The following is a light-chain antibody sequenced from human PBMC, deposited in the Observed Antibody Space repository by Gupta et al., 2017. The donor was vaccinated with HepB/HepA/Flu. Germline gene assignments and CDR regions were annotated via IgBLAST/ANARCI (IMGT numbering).Light chain of an antibody. V-gene: IGKV4-1*01. J-gene: IGKJ4*01. CDR1: QSVLYSSNNKNY. Sequence: DIVMTQSPDTLPVSLCERATLNCKSSQSVLYSSNNKNYLAWYQQKPGQPPKLLIYWASTRESGVPDRVSGSGSGTDFTLTISSLQAEDVAVYYCQQYYSTPLTFGGGTKVEIK. CDR3: QQYYSTPLT. CDR2: WAS.